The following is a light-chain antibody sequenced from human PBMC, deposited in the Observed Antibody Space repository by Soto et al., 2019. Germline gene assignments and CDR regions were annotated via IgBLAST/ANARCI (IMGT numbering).Light chain of an antibody. CDR1: QSISSW. V-gene: IGKV1-5*03. Sequence: DIQMTQSPSTLSASVGDRVTITCRASQSISSWLAWYQQKPGKAPSVLIYKASRLESAVPSRFSGSGSGTEFTLTISSLQPDDSATYYCQQYNSYSPTFGQGTKVEVK. CDR2: KAS. J-gene: IGKJ1*01. CDR3: QQYNSYSPT.